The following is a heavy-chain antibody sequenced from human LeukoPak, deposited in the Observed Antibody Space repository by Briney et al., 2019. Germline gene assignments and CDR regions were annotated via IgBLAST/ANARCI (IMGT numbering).Heavy chain of an antibody. D-gene: IGHD3-3*02. CDR3: AALARDY. CDR1: GFIVSSNY. V-gene: IGHV3-53*01. CDR2: IHNDGST. Sequence: GGSLRLSCAASGFIVSSNYMTWVRQAPGKGLEWVSVIHNDGSTYYAESVKGRFTISRDNSRNTLYLQMNSLRVEDTAVYYCAALARDYWGQGILVTVSS. J-gene: IGHJ4*02.